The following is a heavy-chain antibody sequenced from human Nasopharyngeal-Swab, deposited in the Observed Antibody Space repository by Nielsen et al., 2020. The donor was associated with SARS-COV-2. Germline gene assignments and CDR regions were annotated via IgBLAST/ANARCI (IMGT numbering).Heavy chain of an antibody. CDR1: GYTFTSYD. Sequence: SVKVSCKASGYTFTSYDINWVRQATGQGLEWMGWMNPNSGNTGYAQKFQGRVTMTRNTSTSTVYMELSSLRSEDTAVYYCARDLTNSIAVAGNYYYGMDVWGQGTTVTVSS. V-gene: IGHV1-8*01. D-gene: IGHD6-19*01. J-gene: IGHJ6*02. CDR3: ARDLTNSIAVAGNYYYGMDV. CDR2: MNPNSGNT.